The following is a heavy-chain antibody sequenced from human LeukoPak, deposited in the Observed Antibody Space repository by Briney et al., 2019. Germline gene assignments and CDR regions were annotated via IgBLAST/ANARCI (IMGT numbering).Heavy chain of an antibody. CDR2: INHSGST. CDR3: ARMGAVAGILGRVY. J-gene: IGHJ4*02. V-gene: IGHV4-34*01. D-gene: IGHD6-19*01. Sequence: KSSETLSLTCAVYGGSFSGYYWSWIRQPPGKGLEWIGEINHSGSTNYNPSLKSRVTISVDTSKNQFSLKLSSVTAADTAVYYCARMGAVAGILGRVYWGQRTLVTVSS. CDR1: GGSFSGYY.